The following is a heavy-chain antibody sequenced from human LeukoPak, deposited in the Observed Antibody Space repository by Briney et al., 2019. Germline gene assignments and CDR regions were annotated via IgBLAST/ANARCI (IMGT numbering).Heavy chain of an antibody. CDR1: GYTFTSYG. CDR2: ISAYNGNT. D-gene: IGHD6-13*01. CDR3: ARDGSSSWYGIFPGYYYYGMDV. Sequence: ASVKVSCKASGYTFTSYGISWVRQAPGQGLGWMGWISAYNGNTNYAQKLQGRVTMTTDTSTSTAYMELRSLRSDDTAVYYCARDGSSSWYGIFPGYYYYGMDVWGQGTTVTVSS. J-gene: IGHJ6*02. V-gene: IGHV1-18*01.